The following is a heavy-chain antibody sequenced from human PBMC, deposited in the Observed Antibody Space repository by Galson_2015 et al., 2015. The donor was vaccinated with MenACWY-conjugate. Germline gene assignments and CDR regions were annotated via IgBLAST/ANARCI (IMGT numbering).Heavy chain of an antibody. CDR3: ARSLKVVYSPVGYAVNDL. Sequence: SVKVSCKASGGTFSSYPISWVRQAPGQGLEWMGGIIPVFRAPNYAQRFQGRVTITADESTSTVYLELSSLRSEDTAVCYCARSLKVVYSPVGYAVNDLWGQGTLVTVSS. V-gene: IGHV1-69*13. J-gene: IGHJ5*02. CDR2: IIPVFRAP. D-gene: IGHD2-8*02. CDR1: GGTFSSYP.